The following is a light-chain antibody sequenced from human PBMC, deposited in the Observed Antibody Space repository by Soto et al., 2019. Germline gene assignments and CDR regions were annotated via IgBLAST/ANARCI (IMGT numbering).Light chain of an antibody. J-gene: IGKJ2*01. CDR2: GIS. Sequence: ENVLTQSPGTLSLSPGEGATLSCRATQSVTSRYFAWYQQKPGQAPRLLIYGISSRATDIPDRFSGSGSGTDYTLTISRLEPEDFGVYYCQQYSTLPNTFGQGTKLEVK. CDR3: QQYSTLPNT. V-gene: IGKV3-20*01. CDR1: QSVTSRY.